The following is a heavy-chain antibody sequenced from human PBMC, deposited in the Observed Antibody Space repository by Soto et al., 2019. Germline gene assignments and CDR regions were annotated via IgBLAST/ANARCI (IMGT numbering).Heavy chain of an antibody. CDR1: GGSISSGGYY. J-gene: IGHJ4*02. Sequence: SETLSLTCTVSGGSISSGGYYWSWIRQHPGKGLEWIGYIYYSGSTYYNPSLKSRVTISVDTSKNQFSLKLSSVTAADTAVYYCARVSGSYNTHFDYWGQGTLVTVSS. CDR3: ARVSGSYNTHFDY. V-gene: IGHV4-31*03. CDR2: IYYSGST. D-gene: IGHD1-26*01.